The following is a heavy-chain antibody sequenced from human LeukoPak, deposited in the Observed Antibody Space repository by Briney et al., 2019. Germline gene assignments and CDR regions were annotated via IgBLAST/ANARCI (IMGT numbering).Heavy chain of an antibody. D-gene: IGHD3-22*01. CDR1: GFTFSSYW. V-gene: IGHV3-74*01. CDR3: AKARGIYYDSTYYFDY. Sequence: GGSLRLSCAASGFTFSSYWMHWVRQAPGKGPVWVSRIISDGSSTSYADSVKGRFTTSRDNAKNTLYLQMNSLRAEDTAVYYCAKARGIYYDSTYYFDYWGQGTLVTVSS. J-gene: IGHJ4*02. CDR2: IISDGSST.